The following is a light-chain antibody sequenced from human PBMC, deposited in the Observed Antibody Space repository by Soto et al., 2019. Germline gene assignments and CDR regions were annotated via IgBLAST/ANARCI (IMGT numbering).Light chain of an antibody. CDR3: SSYTSSSTLV. CDR2: DVS. V-gene: IGLV2-14*03. Sequence: QSALTQPASVSGSHGQSITISCTVTSNDIGGYNYVSWYQHHPGKAPNVMIYDVSNRPSGVSNRFSGSKSGDTASLTISGLQAEYETDYYCSSYTSSSTLVFGGGTKLTVL. J-gene: IGLJ2*01. CDR1: SNDIGGYNY.